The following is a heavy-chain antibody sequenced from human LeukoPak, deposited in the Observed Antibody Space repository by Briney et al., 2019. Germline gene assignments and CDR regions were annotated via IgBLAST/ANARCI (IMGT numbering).Heavy chain of an antibody. Sequence: TWGSLRLSCVASGFTFSSYSMNWVRQAPGKGLEWVSSISSSSSYIYYADSVKGRFTISRDNAKNSLYLQMNSLRAEDTAVYYCARVGPYYGSGSYYSDYWGQGTLVTVSS. J-gene: IGHJ4*02. CDR3: ARVGPYYGSGSYYSDY. D-gene: IGHD3-10*01. V-gene: IGHV3-21*01. CDR2: ISSSSSYI. CDR1: GFTFSSYS.